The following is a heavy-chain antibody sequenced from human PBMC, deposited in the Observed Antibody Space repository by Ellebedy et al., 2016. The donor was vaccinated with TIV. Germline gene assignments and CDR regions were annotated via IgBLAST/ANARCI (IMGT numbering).Heavy chain of an antibody. Sequence: AASVKVSCKASGYTLTSHNMHWVRQAPGQGLEWMGWISTGQGDTRYSQTFQGRLTITRDPSASTAYMELSSLRSEDTALYYCARELRYSSGYYYTYWGQGTLVTVSS. J-gene: IGHJ4*02. V-gene: IGHV1-3*04. CDR1: GYTLTSHN. CDR3: ARELRYSSGYYYTY. CDR2: ISTGQGDT. D-gene: IGHD3-22*01.